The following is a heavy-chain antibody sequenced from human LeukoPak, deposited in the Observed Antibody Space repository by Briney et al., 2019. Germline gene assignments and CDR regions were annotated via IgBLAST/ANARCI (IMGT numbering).Heavy chain of an antibody. CDR3: AKAEGATLYYYGVDV. V-gene: IGHV3-23*01. CDR1: EFTFSNYA. J-gene: IGHJ6*02. Sequence: PGGSLRLSCVASEFTFSNYAMNWVRQAPGKGLEWVSTISSGGGDTYIADSVKGRFTISRGNSKYTLYLQMNRLRADDTAVYYCAKAEGATLYYYGVDVWGQGTTVTVSS. CDR2: ISSGGGDT.